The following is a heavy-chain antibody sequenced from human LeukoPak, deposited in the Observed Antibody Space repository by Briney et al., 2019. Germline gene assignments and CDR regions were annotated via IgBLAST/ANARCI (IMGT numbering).Heavy chain of an antibody. CDR2: ISYDGSNK. J-gene: IGHJ4*02. D-gene: IGHD3-10*01. Sequence: GGSLRLSCAASGFTFSSYGMHWVRQAPGKGLEWVAVISYDGSNKYYADSVKGRFTISRDNSKNTLYLQINSLRVEDTAVYYCARDRGGFTLDYWGQGTLVTVSS. V-gene: IGHV3-30*03. CDR1: GFTFSSYG. CDR3: ARDRGGFTLDY.